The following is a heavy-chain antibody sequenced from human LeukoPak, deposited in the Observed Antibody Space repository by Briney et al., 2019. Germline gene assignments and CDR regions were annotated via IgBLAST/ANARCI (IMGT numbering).Heavy chain of an antibody. CDR2: ISSSSSTI. CDR1: GFTFSSYS. J-gene: IGHJ6*03. CDR3: ASLTAAAGTYYYYYYMDV. V-gene: IGHV3-48*01. D-gene: IGHD6-13*01. Sequence: GGSLRLSCAASGFTFSSYSMNWVRQAPGKGLEWVSYISSSSSTIYYADSVKGRFTISRDNAKNSLYLQMNSLRAEDTAVYYCASLTAAAGTYYYYYYMDVWGKGTTVTVSS.